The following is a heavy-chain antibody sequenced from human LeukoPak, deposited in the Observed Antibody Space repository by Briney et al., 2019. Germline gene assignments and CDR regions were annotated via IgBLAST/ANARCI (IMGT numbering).Heavy chain of an antibody. CDR1: GGSISSGGYY. Sequence: SQTLSLTCTVSGGSISSGGYYWSWIRQHPGKGLEWIGYIYYSGSTYYNPSLKSRVTISLDTSKNQFSLKLSSVTAADTAVYYCARVRYGSGSYCFDYWGQGTLVTVSS. J-gene: IGHJ4*02. CDR2: IYYSGST. CDR3: ARVRYGSGSYCFDY. V-gene: IGHV4-31*03. D-gene: IGHD3-10*01.